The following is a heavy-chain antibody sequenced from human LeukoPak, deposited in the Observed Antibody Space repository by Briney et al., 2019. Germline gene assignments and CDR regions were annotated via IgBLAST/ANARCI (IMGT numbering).Heavy chain of an antibody. CDR3: AKGFYSDSSGWDDAFDF. Sequence: GGSLRLSCAASGFSFSTYAMFWVRQAPGKGLEGVSGISDTGGTSFYADSVKGRFTFSRDNSKNTLSLQMNSLRAEDTARYYCAKGFYSDSSGWDDAFDFWGQGTMVTVSS. J-gene: IGHJ3*01. CDR2: ISDTGGTS. V-gene: IGHV3-23*01. CDR1: GFSFSTYA. D-gene: IGHD3-22*01.